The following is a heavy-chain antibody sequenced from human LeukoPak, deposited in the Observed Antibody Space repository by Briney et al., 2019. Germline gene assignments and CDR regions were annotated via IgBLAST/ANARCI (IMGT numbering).Heavy chain of an antibody. J-gene: IGHJ5*02. CDR3: ARGPGATRRNWFDP. CDR2: IYYSGST. CDR1: GGSISSGGYY. V-gene: IGHV4-31*03. Sequence: SETLSLTCTVSGGSISSGGYYWSWIRQHPGKGLEWIGYIYYSGSTYYNPSLKSRVTISVDTSKDQFSLKLSSVTAADTAVCYCARGPGATRRNWFDPWGQGTLVTVSS.